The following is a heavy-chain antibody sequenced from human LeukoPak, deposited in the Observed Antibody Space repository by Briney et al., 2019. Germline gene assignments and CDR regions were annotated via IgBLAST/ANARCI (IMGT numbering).Heavy chain of an antibody. Sequence: GRSLRLSCAASGFTFRTYAMNWVRQAPGKGLEWVAVISDDGSNKYYAESVKGQFTISRDNSKNTLYLQMNSLRAEDTAVYYCAKGGGTMAKNWFDPWGQGTLVTVSS. CDR2: ISDDGSNK. J-gene: IGHJ5*02. V-gene: IGHV3-30*04. CDR1: GFTFRTYA. D-gene: IGHD3-10*01. CDR3: AKGGGTMAKNWFDP.